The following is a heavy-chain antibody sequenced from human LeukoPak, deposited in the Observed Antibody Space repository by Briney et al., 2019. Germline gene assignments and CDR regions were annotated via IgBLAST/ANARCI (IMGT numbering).Heavy chain of an antibody. D-gene: IGHD3-10*01. J-gene: IGHJ5*02. Sequence: SETLSLTCTVSGGSISSSDYYWSWIRQPPGKGLEWIGYIYYSGSTYYNPSLKSRVTISVDTSKNQFSLKLSSVTAADTAVYYCVRASGSGNWFDPWGQGTLVTVSS. CDR3: VRASGSGNWFDP. V-gene: IGHV4-30-4*01. CDR2: IYYSGST. CDR1: GGSISSSDYY.